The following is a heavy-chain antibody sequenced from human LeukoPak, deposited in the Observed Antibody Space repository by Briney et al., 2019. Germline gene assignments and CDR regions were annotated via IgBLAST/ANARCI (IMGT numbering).Heavy chain of an antibody. D-gene: IGHD1-26*01. V-gene: IGHV4-59*08. CDR1: GGYIRSYY. CDR3: ARGSGSYRYNWFDP. J-gene: IGHJ5*02. CDR2: IYYSGST. Sequence: SETLSLTCTVSGGYIRSYYWSWIRQPPGKGLEWIGYIYYSGSTNYNPSLKSRVTISVDTSKNQFSLNLNSVTAADTAVYYCARGSGSYRYNWFDPWGQGTLVTVSS.